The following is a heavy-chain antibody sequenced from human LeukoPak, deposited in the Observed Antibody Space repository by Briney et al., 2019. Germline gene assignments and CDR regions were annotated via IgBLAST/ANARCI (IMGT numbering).Heavy chain of an antibody. V-gene: IGHV4-31*03. CDR1: GGSISSGGYY. CDR3: ARAGVYSGYDRTPIDY. Sequence: SQTLSLTCTVSGGSISSGGYYWSWIRQHPGKGLEWIGYINCSGSTYYNPSLKSRVTISVDTSKNQFSLKLSSVTAADTAVYYCARAGVYSGYDRTPIDYWGQGTLVTVSS. D-gene: IGHD5-12*01. CDR2: INCSGST. J-gene: IGHJ4*02.